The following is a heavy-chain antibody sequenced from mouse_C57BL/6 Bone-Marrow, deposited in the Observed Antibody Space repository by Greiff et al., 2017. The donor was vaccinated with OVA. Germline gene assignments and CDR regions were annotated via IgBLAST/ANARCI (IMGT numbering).Heavy chain of an antibody. CDR2: ISNGGGST. V-gene: IGHV5-12*01. D-gene: IGHD2-4*01. CDR1: GFTFSDYY. CDR3: ARHDYSNYAMDY. Sequence: LMESGGGLVQPGGSLKLSCAASGFTFSDYYMYWVRQTPEKRLEWVAYISNGGGSTYYPDTVKGRFTISRDNAKNTLYLQMSRLKSEDTAMYYCARHDYSNYAMDYWGQGTSVTVSS. J-gene: IGHJ4*01.